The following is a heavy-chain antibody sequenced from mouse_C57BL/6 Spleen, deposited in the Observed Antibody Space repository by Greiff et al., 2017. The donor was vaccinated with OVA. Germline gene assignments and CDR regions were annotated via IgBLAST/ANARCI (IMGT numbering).Heavy chain of an antibody. D-gene: IGHD4-1*01. J-gene: IGHJ3*01. V-gene: IGHV5-9-1*02. CDR2: ISSGGDYI. CDR3: TRGGLTGSFAY. CDR1: GFTFSSYA. Sequence: EVQGVESGEGLVKPGGSLKLSCAASGFTFSSYAMSWVRQTPEKRLEWVAYISSGGDYIYYADTVKGRFTISRDNARNTLYLQMSSLKSEDTAMYYCTRGGLTGSFAYWGQGTLVTVSA.